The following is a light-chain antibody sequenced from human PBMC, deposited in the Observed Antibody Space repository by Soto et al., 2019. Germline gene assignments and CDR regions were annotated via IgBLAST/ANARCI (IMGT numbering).Light chain of an antibody. CDR2: QGS. V-gene: IGKV1-5*03. CDR3: QHYNDYSYT. J-gene: IGKJ2*01. CDR1: QSVSGW. Sequence: DIQMTQSPSTLSASVGDRVAITCRASQSVSGWLAWYRQKPGKVPKLLIYQGSTLEDGVPSRFSGSGSGTEFTLTISSLQPDDSATYYCQHYNDYSYTFGPGTNLEIK.